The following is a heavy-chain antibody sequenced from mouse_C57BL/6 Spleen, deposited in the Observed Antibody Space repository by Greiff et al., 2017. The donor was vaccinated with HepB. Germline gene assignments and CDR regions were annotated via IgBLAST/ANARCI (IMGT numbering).Heavy chain of an antibody. CDR1: GYSITSGYY. CDR3: ARVERIPIYYYGSSSYYFDY. V-gene: IGHV3-6*01. D-gene: IGHD1-1*01. J-gene: IGHJ2*01. Sequence: VQLKESGPGLVKPSQSLSLTCSVTGYSITSGYYWNWIRQFPGNKLEWMGYISYDGSNNYNPSLKNRISITRDTSTNQFFLKLNSVTTEDTATYYCARVERIPIYYYGSSSYYFDYWGQGTTLTVSS. CDR2: ISYDGSN.